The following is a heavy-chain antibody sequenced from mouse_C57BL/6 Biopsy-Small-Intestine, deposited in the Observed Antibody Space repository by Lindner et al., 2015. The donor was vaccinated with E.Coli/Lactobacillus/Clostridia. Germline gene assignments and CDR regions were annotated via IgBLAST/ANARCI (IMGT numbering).Heavy chain of an antibody. D-gene: IGHD2-12*01. CDR3: AGFPYYSDPYAMDY. CDR1: GYRITGSW. Sequence: VQLQESGAELMKPGASVKLSCKATGYRITGSWIEWVKQRPGHGLEWIGEILPGSGSTNYNERFKDKATFTADTSSNTAYMQLSSLTTEDSAIYYCAGFPYYSDPYAMDYWGQGTSVTVSS. V-gene: IGHV1-9*01. J-gene: IGHJ4*01. CDR2: ILPGSGST.